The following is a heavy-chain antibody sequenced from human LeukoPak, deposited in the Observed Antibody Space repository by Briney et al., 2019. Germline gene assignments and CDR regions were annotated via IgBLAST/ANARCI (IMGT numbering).Heavy chain of an antibody. V-gene: IGHV3-7*01. D-gene: IGHD3-10*01. CDR2: INQDGSGK. CDR1: GFTFSSFW. CDR3: ATEFNYYGSRSCG. J-gene: IGHJ4*02. Sequence: GGSLRLSCAASGFTFSSFWMSWVRQAPGKGLEWVANINQDGSGKYFVDSVKGRFTISRDNAKNSLYLQMNSLRAEDTAVYYCATEFNYYGSRSCGWGQGTLVTVSS.